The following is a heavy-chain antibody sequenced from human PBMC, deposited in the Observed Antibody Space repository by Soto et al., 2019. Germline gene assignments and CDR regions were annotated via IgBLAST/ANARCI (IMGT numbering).Heavy chain of an antibody. J-gene: IGHJ4*02. CDR2: IYHSGST. CDR3: ARGQVVAAQH. CDR1: GGSISSGGYS. V-gene: IGHV4-30-2*01. Sequence: SETLSLTCAVSGGSISSGGYSWSWIRQPPGKGLEWIGYIYHSGSTYYNPSLKSRVTVSVDRSKNQFSLKLSSVTAADTAVYYCARGQVVAAQHWGQGTLVTVSS. D-gene: IGHD2-15*01.